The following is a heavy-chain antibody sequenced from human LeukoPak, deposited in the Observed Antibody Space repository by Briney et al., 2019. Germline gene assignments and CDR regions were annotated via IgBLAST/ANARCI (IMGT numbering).Heavy chain of an antibody. CDR2: ISHDGSKK. CDR3: AKAMPWYYLDY. V-gene: IGHV3-30*18. Sequence: GRSLRLSCAASGFTFSSYGMHWVRQAPGKGLEWVAVISHDGSKKYYADSVKGRFTISRDNSKNTMYLQMNSLRPEDTAVYYCAKAMPWYYLDYWGQGTLVTVSS. CDR1: GFTFSSYG. J-gene: IGHJ4*02. D-gene: IGHD2-2*01.